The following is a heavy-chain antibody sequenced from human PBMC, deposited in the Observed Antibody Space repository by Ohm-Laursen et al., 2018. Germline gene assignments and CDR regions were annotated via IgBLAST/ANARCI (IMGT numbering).Heavy chain of an antibody. V-gene: IGHV4-4*07. CDR1: GGAISSYY. Sequence: TLSLTCTISGGAISSYYWSWIRQPAGKGLEWIGRINISGTTYNPSLKSRVTMSVDRSKNQFSLNLSSVTAADPAVYYCASRCRQLRCPSRGDLWGRGTLVTVSS. CDR2: INISGT. J-gene: IGHJ2*01. CDR3: ASRCRQLRCPSRGDL. D-gene: IGHD4-17*01.